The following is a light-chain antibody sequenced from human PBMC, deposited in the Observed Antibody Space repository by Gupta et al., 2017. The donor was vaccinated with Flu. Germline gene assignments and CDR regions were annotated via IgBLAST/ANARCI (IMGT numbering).Light chain of an antibody. CDR3: QQYNSFPLT. CDR1: QDIRTW. CDR2: AAS. V-gene: IGKV1D-16*01. J-gene: IGKJ4*01. Sequence: DIQMTQSPSSLSASVGDGVTITCRASQDIRTWLAWYQQTPEKAPKSLIYAASNLQSGVPSRFSGGGSGTDFTLTISSLQPEDFATYYCQQYNSFPLTFGGGTKVEIK.